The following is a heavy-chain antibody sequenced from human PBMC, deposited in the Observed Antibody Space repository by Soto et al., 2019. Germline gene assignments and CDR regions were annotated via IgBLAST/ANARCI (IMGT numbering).Heavy chain of an antibody. J-gene: IGHJ4*02. CDR3: ARLGYYHSGGPP. Sequence: QVQPQQWGAGLLKPSETLSLTCAVYGGSFSAYYWSWIRQPPGKGLEWIGEVNDGGRPNYSVSLKSRLTISLDTSKNQFSLKLSSVTAADTAVYYCARLGYYHSGGPPWGQGTLVTVSS. CDR2: VNDGGRP. CDR1: GGSFSAYY. D-gene: IGHD3-22*01. V-gene: IGHV4-34*01.